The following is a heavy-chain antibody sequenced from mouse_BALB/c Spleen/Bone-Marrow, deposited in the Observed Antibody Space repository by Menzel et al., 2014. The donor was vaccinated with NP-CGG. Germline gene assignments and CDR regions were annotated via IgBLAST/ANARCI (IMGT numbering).Heavy chain of an antibody. D-gene: IGHD2-10*02. CDR2: INPYNDGT. J-gene: IGHJ4*01. CDR3: ARGGYGNVYYAMDY. V-gene: IGHV1-14*01. Sequence: ESGPELVKPGASVKMSCKASGYTFTSYVMHWVKQKPGQGLEWIGYINPYNDGTKYNEKFKGKATLTSDKSSSTACMELSSLTSEDSAVYYCARGGYGNVYYAMDYWGQGTSVTVSS. CDR1: GYTFTSYV.